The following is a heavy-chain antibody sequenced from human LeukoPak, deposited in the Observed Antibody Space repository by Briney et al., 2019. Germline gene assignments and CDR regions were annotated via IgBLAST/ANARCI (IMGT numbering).Heavy chain of an antibody. J-gene: IGHJ4*02. CDR2: IYYSGST. Sequence: SETLSLTCTVPGGSFTGYYWGWIRQPPGKGLEWIGYIYYSGSTYYNPSLKSRVTISVDTSKNQFSLKLSSVTAADTAVYYCARAQWELLAFDYWGQGTLVTVSS. CDR3: ARAQWELLAFDY. V-gene: IGHV4-59*06. D-gene: IGHD1-26*01. CDR1: GGSFTGYY.